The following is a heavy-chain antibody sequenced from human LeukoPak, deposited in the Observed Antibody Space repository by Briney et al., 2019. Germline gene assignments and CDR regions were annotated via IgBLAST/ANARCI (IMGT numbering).Heavy chain of an antibody. CDR3: ARDRGYVPDY. CDR1: GFTFSTYW. CDR2: ITSDGSST. V-gene: IGHV3-74*01. Sequence: GGSLRLSCAASGFTFSTYWLHWVRQAPGKGLVWVSLITSDGSSTSYTDSVKGRFTISRDNAKNTLYLQKNSLTAEDTAVYYCARDRGYVPDYWGQGTLVTVSS. D-gene: IGHD3-22*01. J-gene: IGHJ4*02.